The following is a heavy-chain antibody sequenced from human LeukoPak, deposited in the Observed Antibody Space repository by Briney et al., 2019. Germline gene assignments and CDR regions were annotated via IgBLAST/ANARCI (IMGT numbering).Heavy chain of an antibody. D-gene: IGHD5-24*01. J-gene: IGHJ5*02. CDR3: ARDFTEATHNWFDP. CDR1: GYTFTSYG. Sequence: ASVKVSCKASGYTFTSYGISWVRQAPGQGLEWMGWISAYNGNTNYAQKLQGRVTMTTDTSTSTAYMELRGLRSDDTAVYYCARDFTEATHNWFDPWGQGTLVTVSS. V-gene: IGHV1-18*01. CDR2: ISAYNGNT.